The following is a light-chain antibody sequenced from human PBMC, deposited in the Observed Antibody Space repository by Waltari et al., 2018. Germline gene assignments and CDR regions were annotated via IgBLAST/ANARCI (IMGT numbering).Light chain of an antibody. Sequence: EIVLTQSPGTLSLSPGERGTLSYRASQSVSRFLAWYQQKPGQAPRLLIYGASTRATGIPDRFSGSGSGTDFSLTISRLEPEDFAVYYCQKYDRLPATFGQGTKVDIK. CDR2: GAS. V-gene: IGKV3-20*01. CDR1: QSVSRF. J-gene: IGKJ1*01. CDR3: QKYDRLPAT.